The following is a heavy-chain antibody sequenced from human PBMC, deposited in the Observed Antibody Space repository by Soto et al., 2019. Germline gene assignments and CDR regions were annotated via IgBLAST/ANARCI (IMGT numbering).Heavy chain of an antibody. CDR3: ARASRGGAFDI. Sequence: QVQLVQSGAEVKKPGSSVKVSCKASGGTFSSYPISWVRQAPGQGLEWMGRIIPILGIANYAQKFQGRVTITADKSTSTAYMELSSLRSEDTAVYYCARASRGGAFDIWGQGTMVTVSS. CDR1: GGTFSSYP. CDR2: IIPILGIA. J-gene: IGHJ3*02. V-gene: IGHV1-69*02. D-gene: IGHD3-10*01.